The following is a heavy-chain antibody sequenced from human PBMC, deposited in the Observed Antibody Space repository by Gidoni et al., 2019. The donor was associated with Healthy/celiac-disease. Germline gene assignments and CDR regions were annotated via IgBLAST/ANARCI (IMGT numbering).Heavy chain of an antibody. CDR3: ASKYDFWSGYYYYYYGMDV. Sequence: EVQLLESGGGLVQPGGSLRLSCAASGFTFRSYAMSWVRQAPGKGLEWVSAISGSGGSTYYADSVKGRFTISRDNSKNTLYLQMNSLRAEDTAVYYCASKYDFWSGYYYYYYGMDVWGQGTTVTVSS. D-gene: IGHD3-3*01. CDR2: ISGSGGST. CDR1: GFTFRSYA. V-gene: IGHV3-23*01. J-gene: IGHJ6*02.